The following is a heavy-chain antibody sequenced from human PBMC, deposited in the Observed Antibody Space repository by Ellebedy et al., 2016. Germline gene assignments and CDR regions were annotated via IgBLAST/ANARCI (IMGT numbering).Heavy chain of an antibody. D-gene: IGHD6-19*01. CDR1: GGTFSSYA. CDR3: ASSAQPYSSGWYNYYYGMDV. Sequence: ASVKVSCRASGGTFSSYAISWVRQAPGQGLEWMGGIIPIFGTANYAQKFQGRVTITADKSTSTAYMELSSLRSEDTAVYYCASSAQPYSSGWYNYYYGMDVWGQGTTVTVSS. CDR2: IIPIFGTA. V-gene: IGHV1-69*06. J-gene: IGHJ6*02.